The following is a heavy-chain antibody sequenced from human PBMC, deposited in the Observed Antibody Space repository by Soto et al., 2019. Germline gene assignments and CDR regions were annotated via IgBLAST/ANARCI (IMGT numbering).Heavy chain of an antibody. CDR3: ARNQLERRYYYYYMDV. D-gene: IGHD1-1*01. CDR1: GGSISSYY. J-gene: IGHJ6*03. V-gene: IGHV4-59*08. Sequence: TLSLTCTVSGGSISSYYWSWIRQPPGKGLEWIGYIYYSGSTNYNPSLKSRVTISVDTSKNQFSLKLSSVTAADTAVYYCARNQLERRYYYYYMDVWGKGTTVTVSS. CDR2: IYYSGST.